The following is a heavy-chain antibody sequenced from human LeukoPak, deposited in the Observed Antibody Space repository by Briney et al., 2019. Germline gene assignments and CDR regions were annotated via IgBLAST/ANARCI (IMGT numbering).Heavy chain of an antibody. CDR3: ARDQRLWFGELLNWFDP. CDR2: ISSSSSYI. Sequence: PGGSLRLSCAASGFKFSSYSMKWVRQAPGKGLEWVSFISSSSSYIYYADSLKGRFTISRDNAKNSLYLQMNSLRAEDTAVYYCARDQRLWFGELLNWFDPWGQGTLVTVSS. V-gene: IGHV3-21*01. CDR1: GFKFSSYS. D-gene: IGHD3-10*01. J-gene: IGHJ5*02.